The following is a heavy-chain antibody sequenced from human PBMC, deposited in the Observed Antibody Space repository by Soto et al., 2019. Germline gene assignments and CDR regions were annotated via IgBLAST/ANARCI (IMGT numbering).Heavy chain of an antibody. CDR2: ISGYNGNT. D-gene: IGHD4-17*01. Sequence: QVQLVQSGAEVKKPGASVKVSCKTSGYTFTSYGISWVRQAPGQGLEWMGWISGYNGNTNYAQKFQGRVTMTTDTSTSTAYMELRSLKSDDTAVYYCARGKFAVTAVDYWGQGSLVTVSS. J-gene: IGHJ4*02. CDR3: ARGKFAVTAVDY. CDR1: GYTFTSYG. V-gene: IGHV1-18*01.